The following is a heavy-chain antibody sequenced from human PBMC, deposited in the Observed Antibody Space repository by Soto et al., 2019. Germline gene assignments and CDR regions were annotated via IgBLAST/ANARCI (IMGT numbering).Heavy chain of an antibody. CDR1: GFTFSSYG. D-gene: IGHD3-10*01. Sequence: QVQLVESGGGVVQPGRSLRLSCAASGFTFSSYGMHWVRQAPGKGLEWVAVIWYDGSNKYYADSVTGRFTISRDNSKNTLYLQMNSLSAEDTAVYYCGRDGVGDYYGMDVWRQGTTVTVSS. CDR2: IWYDGSNK. V-gene: IGHV3-33*01. J-gene: IGHJ6*02. CDR3: GRDGVGDYYGMDV.